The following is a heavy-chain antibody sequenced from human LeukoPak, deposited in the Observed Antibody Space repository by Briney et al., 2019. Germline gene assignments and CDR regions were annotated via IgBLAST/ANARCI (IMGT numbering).Heavy chain of an antibody. V-gene: IGHV1-3*04. D-gene: IGHD4-17*01. CDR2: INTANGNT. CDR3: ARRVNYGDYWGGYYFDY. CDR1: GYTFNTYA. Sequence: ASVKVSCKASGYTFNTYAIHWVRQAPGQRLEWMGWINTANGNTKYSQKFQGRVTITRDTSASTAYMELSSLRSEDTAVYYCARRVNYGDYWGGYYFDYWGQGTLVTVSS. J-gene: IGHJ4*02.